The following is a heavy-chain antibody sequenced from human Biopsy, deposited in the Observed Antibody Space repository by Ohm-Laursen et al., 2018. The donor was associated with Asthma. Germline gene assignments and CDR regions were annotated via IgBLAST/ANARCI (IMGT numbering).Heavy chain of an antibody. CDR3: ARAVDYAHYYGIDV. CDR2: ISVYNGNT. Sequence: ATVKISCKTSGYTFNSAGITWVRQAPGQGLEWMGWISVYNGNTKVAQKLQDRVTMITDTSTSTAYMELRSLRSDDTAVYFCARAVDYAHYYGIDVWGQGTTVTVS. V-gene: IGHV1-18*01. J-gene: IGHJ6*02. D-gene: IGHD3-16*01. CDR1: GYTFNSAG.